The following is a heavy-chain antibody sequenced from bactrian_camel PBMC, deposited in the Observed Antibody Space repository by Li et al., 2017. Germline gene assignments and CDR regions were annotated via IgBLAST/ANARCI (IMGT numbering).Heavy chain of an antibody. CDR2: IYRVGGVL. V-gene: IGHV3-2*01. CDR3: AAAGAAGTWDFGY. J-gene: IGHJ6*01. D-gene: IGHD6*01. Sequence: HVQLVESGGGLVQPGGSLRLSCAASGFTFERYYMSWVRQPPGKGLEFVASIYRVGGVLSYGDSVKDRFTISKDNAKNTLYLQMSSLKPEDRAVYYRAAAGAAGTWDFGYWGQGTQVTVS. CDR1: GFTFERYY.